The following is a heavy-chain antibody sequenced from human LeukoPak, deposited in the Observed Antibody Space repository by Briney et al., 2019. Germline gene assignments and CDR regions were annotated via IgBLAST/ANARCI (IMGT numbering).Heavy chain of an antibody. V-gene: IGHV4-59*08. CDR2: IYYSGST. CDR1: GFTFSSYE. D-gene: IGHD1-26*01. J-gene: IGHJ4*02. CDR3: ARHVKAGGASPLDY. Sequence: PGGSLRLSCAASGFTFSSYEMNWVRQAPGKGLEWIGYIYYSGSTNYNPSLKSRVTISVDTSKNQFSLKLSSVTAADTAVYYCARHVKAGGASPLDYWGQGTLVTVSS.